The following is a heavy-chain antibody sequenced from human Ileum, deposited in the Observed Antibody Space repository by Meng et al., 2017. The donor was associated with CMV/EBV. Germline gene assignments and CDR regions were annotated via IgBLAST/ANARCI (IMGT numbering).Heavy chain of an antibody. CDR3: AKDTLSGSSGWFDY. Sequence: ASELTLRSYAMHWVRQAPGKGLEWVAVIAYDGSNKYYAESVKGRFTISRDNSKNTLYLQMNSLRAEDTAVYFCAKDTLSGSSGWFDYWGQGTLVTVSS. V-gene: IGHV3-30*18. CDR2: IAYDGSNK. D-gene: IGHD6-19*01. J-gene: IGHJ4*02. CDR1: ELTLRSYA.